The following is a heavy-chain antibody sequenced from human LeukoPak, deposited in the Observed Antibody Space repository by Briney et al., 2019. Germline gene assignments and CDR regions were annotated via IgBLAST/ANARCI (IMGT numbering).Heavy chain of an antibody. CDR3: ASLGYSSGWLDS. CDR2: VYHNGHS. D-gene: IGHD2-15*01. Sequence: SETLSLTCNVSGGSFNDNYWNWIRHLPGKGLEWIGYVYHNGHSDYNPSLKSRVTISVDTSTNQFSLKVISVTAADTAVYYCASLGYSSGWLDSWGHGSLVIVSS. J-gene: IGHJ5*01. V-gene: IGHV4-59*01. CDR1: GGSFNDNY.